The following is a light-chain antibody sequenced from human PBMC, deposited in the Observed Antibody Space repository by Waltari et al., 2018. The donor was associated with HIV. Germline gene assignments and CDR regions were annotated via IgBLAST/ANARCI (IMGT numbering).Light chain of an antibody. CDR3: QQTFSPPRT. CDR1: QNIINY. V-gene: IGKV1-39*01. CDR2: GAS. J-gene: IGKJ3*01. Sequence: DINMTQSPSSLSASVGDRVTITCRTSQNIINYLNWYHQSPGKAPSLLIFGASTLQNGVSSRLSGSGSDTEFALSIAGLQHEDFGTYYCQQTFSPPRTFGPGT.